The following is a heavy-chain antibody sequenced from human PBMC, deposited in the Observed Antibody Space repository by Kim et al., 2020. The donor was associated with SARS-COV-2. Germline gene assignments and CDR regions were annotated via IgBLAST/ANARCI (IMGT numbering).Heavy chain of an antibody. V-gene: IGHV4-39*01. CDR3: ARLPEKPNYGDYVIYPGAFDI. D-gene: IGHD4-17*01. CDR2: IYYSGST. J-gene: IGHJ3*02. Sequence: SETLSLTCTVSGGSISSSSYYWGWIRQPPGKGLEWIGSIYYSGSTYYNPSLKSRVTISVDTSKNQFSLKLSSVTAADTAVYYCARLPEKPNYGDYVIYPGAFDIWGQGTMVTVSS. CDR1: GGSISSSSYY.